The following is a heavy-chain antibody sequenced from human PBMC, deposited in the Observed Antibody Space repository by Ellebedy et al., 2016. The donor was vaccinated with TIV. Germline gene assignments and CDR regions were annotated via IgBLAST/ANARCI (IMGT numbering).Heavy chain of an antibody. Sequence: SETLSLTXTVSGGSISGYYRSWIRQPPGKRLDWIGHIFHTGSTTYNPSLRSRVTISVDASKNQSSLKLSSVTAADTAVYYCARLGFCTSTKCLADYWGQGTLVTVSS. CDR2: IFHTGST. CDR1: GGSISGYY. J-gene: IGHJ4*02. CDR3: ARLGFCTSTKCLADY. V-gene: IGHV4-59*01. D-gene: IGHD2-2*01.